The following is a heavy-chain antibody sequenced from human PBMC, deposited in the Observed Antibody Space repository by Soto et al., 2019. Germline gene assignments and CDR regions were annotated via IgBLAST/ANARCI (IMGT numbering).Heavy chain of an antibody. CDR3: ARASLTRLGESPLRDYYGMDV. CDR2: IYYTGTT. CDR1: GGSIGNYY. Sequence: SETLSLTCTVSGGSIGNYYWNWIRQPPGKGLEWIGYIYYTGTTNYNPSLESRVTISVDPSKNHFSLKLNSVTAADTAVYYCARASLTRLGESPLRDYYGMDVWGQGTTVTVSS. D-gene: IGHD3-10*01. J-gene: IGHJ6*02. V-gene: IGHV4-59*01.